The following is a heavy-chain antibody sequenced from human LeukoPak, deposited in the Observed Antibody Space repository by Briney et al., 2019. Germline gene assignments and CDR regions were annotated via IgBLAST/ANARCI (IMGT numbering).Heavy chain of an antibody. Sequence: GRSLRLSCAASGFTFDDYAMHWVRQAPGKGLEGVSGISWNSGSIGYADSVKGRFTISRDNAKNSLYLQMNSLRAEDTALYYCAKDHDGGYYYYYMDVWGKGTTVTVSS. CDR2: ISWNSGSI. V-gene: IGHV3-9*01. CDR3: AKDHDGGYYYYYMDV. CDR1: GFTFDDYA. J-gene: IGHJ6*03. D-gene: IGHD3-16*01.